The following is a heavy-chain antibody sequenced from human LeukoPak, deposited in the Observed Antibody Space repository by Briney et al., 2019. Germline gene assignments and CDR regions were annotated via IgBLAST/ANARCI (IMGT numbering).Heavy chain of an antibody. CDR1: GFTFNTYG. Sequence: GESLRLSCAASGFTFNTYGMSWVRQAPGKGLEWVSGISGSGGATYYADSVKGRFTISRDDPHNTLYLQMNSLRAEDTAVYFCARGGVDYYGSGTYYLMYYFDYWAREPWSPSPQ. CDR2: ISGSGGAT. CDR3: ARGGVDYYGSGTYYLMYYFDY. D-gene: IGHD3-10*01. J-gene: IGHJ4*02. V-gene: IGHV3-23*01.